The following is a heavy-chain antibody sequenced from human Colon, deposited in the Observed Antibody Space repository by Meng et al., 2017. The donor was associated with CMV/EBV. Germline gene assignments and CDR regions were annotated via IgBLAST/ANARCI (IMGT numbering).Heavy chain of an antibody. J-gene: IGHJ4*02. D-gene: IGHD2-15*01. V-gene: IGHV3-23*01. CDR2: IGRGSGA. CDR3: ARDRWFTF. CDR1: GFTFTSYD. Sequence: VQLLGAGGGLGQPGGSMRLSCAAPGFTFTSYDMSWVRQAPGKGLEWVSTIGRGSGANYADSVKGRFTMSRDNSKNTVYLEMNNLRAEDTAIYYCARDRWFTFWGQGVLVTVSS.